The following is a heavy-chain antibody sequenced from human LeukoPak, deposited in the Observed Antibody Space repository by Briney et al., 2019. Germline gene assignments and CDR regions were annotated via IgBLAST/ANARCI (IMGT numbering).Heavy chain of an antibody. D-gene: IGHD6-13*01. CDR3: ARAITIAATSYYYYMDV. V-gene: IGHV4-34*01. CDR1: GGSFSGYY. J-gene: IGHJ6*03. CDR2: INHSGST. Sequence: SETLSLTCAVYGGSFSGYYWSWIRQPPGKGLEWIGEINHSGSTNYNPSLKSRVTISVDTSKNQFSLKLSSVTAADTAVYYCARAITIAATSYYYYMDVWGKGTTVTVSS.